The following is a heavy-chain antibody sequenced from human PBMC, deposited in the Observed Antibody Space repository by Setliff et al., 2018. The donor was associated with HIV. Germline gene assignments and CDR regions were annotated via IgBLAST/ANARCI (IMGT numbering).Heavy chain of an antibody. V-gene: IGHV1-69*13. CDR3: ARSLPYDSIPLDP. D-gene: IGHD3-22*01. CDR1: GYTFTGYY. Sequence: ASVKVSCKASGYTFTGYYMHWVRQAPGQGLEWVGGIMPIFGSANYAQKFQDRVTITADGSTNTVYMELSSLRSEDTAVYYCARSLPYDSIPLDPWGQGTLVTVSS. CDR2: IMPIFGSA. J-gene: IGHJ5*02.